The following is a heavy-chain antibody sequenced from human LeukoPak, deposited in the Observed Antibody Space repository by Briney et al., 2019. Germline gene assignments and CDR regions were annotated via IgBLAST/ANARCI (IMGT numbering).Heavy chain of an antibody. CDR2: IYYSGST. V-gene: IGHV4-39*01. J-gene: IGHJ6*03. Sequence: SETLSLTCTVSGGSISSSNYYWGWIRQPPGKGLEWIGSIYYSGSTYYNPSLKSRVTISVDTPKNHFSLKLSSVTAADTAVYYCARTYHYDSSGYVHYMDVWGKGTTVTVSS. CDR1: GGSISSSNYY. CDR3: ARTYHYDSSGYVHYMDV. D-gene: IGHD3-22*01.